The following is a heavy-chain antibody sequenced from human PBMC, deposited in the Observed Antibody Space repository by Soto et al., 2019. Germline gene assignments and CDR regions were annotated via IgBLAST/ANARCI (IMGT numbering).Heavy chain of an antibody. V-gene: IGHV4-4*07. Sequence: TSETLSLTCTVSGGSISSYYWSWIRQPAGKGLEWIGRIYTSGSTNYNPSLKSRVTMSVDTSKNQFSLKLSSVTAADTAVYYCARELPYDSSPPYFDYWGQGTLVTVSS. D-gene: IGHD3-22*01. CDR1: GGSISSYY. CDR3: ARELPYDSSPPYFDY. J-gene: IGHJ4*02. CDR2: IYTSGST.